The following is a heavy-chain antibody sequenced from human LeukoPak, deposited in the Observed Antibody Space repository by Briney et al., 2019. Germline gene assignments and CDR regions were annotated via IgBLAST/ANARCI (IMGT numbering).Heavy chain of an antibody. J-gene: IGHJ4*02. CDR3: ARGPSGYHTT. D-gene: IGHD5-12*01. Sequence: GGSLRLSCAASGFTFSTYAMNWVRQAPGKGLEGGSHIYSGGSTYYADSVKSRFTNSRDNSNNTLYLQMNSLRAEDKAVYYCARGPSGYHTTGGEETLVTVSS. CDR2: IYSGGST. V-gene: IGHV3-66*01. CDR1: GFTFSTYA.